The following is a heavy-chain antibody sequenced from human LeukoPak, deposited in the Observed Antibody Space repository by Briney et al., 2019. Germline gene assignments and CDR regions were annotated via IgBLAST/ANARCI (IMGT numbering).Heavy chain of an antibody. Sequence: ASVKVSCMASGYTFTGYYIHWVRHAPGQGLEWMGWINPNSGDTNYAQKFQGRDTITRETSISTAYMELSSLRAYDTAVYYCARVGMVRTTHAFFDYWGQGTLVTVSS. CDR1: GYTFTGYY. CDR2: INPNSGDT. V-gene: IGHV1-2*02. D-gene: IGHD4/OR15-4a*01. CDR3: ARVGMVRTTHAFFDY. J-gene: IGHJ4*02.